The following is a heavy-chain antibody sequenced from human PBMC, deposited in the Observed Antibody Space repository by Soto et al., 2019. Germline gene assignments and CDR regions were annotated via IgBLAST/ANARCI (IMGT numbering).Heavy chain of an antibody. CDR3: ARHGWDLLGIDAFDI. CDR1: GNTFKTYW. J-gene: IGHJ3*02. D-gene: IGHD1-26*01. Sequence: EVQLVQSGAEVKKPGESLRISCQDSGNTFKTYWISWVRQMPGKGLEWMGRIDPSDSYTDYSPSFQGHVTISFDKSLRSVFLNWSGLKASDTAIYYCARHGWDLLGIDAFDIWGQGTMVTVSS. CDR2: IDPSDSYT. V-gene: IGHV5-10-1*03.